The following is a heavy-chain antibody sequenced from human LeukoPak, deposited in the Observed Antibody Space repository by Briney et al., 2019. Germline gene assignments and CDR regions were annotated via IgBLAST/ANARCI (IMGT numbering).Heavy chain of an antibody. Sequence: SETLSLTCTVSGGSISSYYWSWIRQPPGKGLEWIGYIYYSGSTNYNPSLKSRVTISIDTSKNQFSLKLSSVTAADTAVYYCASVRNGDYVTHWGQGTLVTVSS. D-gene: IGHD4-17*01. CDR2: IYYSGST. V-gene: IGHV4-59*01. J-gene: IGHJ4*02. CDR1: GGSISSYY. CDR3: ASVRNGDYVTH.